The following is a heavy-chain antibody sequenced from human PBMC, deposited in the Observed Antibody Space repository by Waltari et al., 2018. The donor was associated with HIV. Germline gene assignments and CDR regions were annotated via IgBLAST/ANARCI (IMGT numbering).Heavy chain of an antibody. Sequence: EVQLVESGGGLVKPGGSLRLSCAASGFTFSSYNMNWVRQAPGKGLDGVSFIRSSSSYIYYADSVKGRFTISRDNAKNSLNLQMNSLRAEDTAVYYCARDSLRGIGADGNWFDPWGQGTLVTVSS. J-gene: IGHJ5*02. CDR2: IRSSSSYI. D-gene: IGHD6-13*01. CDR1: GFTFSSYN. V-gene: IGHV3-21*05. CDR3: ARDSLRGIGADGNWFDP.